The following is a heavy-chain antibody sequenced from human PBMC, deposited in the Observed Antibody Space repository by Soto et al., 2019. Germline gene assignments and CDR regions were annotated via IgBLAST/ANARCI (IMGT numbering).Heavy chain of an antibody. CDR2: INHSGST. CDR3: ARGSLGPGESFDY. J-gene: IGHJ4*02. V-gene: IGHV4-34*01. CDR1: GRAFSGYY. Sequence: SESLSLTYAIDGRAFSGYYRIWIRRPPGKGLEWIGEINHSGSTNYNPSLKSRVTISVDTSKNQFSLKLSSVTAADTAVYYCARGSLGPGESFDYWGLGTLVTVS. D-gene: IGHD4-17*01.